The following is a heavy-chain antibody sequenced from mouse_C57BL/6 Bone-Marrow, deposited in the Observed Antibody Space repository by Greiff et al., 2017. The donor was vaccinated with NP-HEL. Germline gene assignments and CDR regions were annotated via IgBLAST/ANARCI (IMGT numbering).Heavy chain of an antibody. J-gene: IGHJ4*01. CDR1: GFTFSDFY. CDR3: ARDAGARDY. V-gene: IGHV7-1*01. CDR2: SRNKANDYTT. Sequence: DVMLVESGGGLVQSGRSLRLSCATSGFTFSDFYMEWVRQAPGKGLEWIAASRNKANDYTTEYSASVKGRIIVSRDTSQSILYLQMNALGAEDTAIYYCARDAGARDYWGQGTSVTVSS.